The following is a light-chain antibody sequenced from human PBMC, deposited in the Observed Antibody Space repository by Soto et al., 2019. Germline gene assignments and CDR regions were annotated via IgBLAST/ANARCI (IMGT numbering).Light chain of an antibody. CDR2: TNN. CDR1: RSNIGINP. V-gene: IGLV1-44*01. J-gene: IGLJ3*02. Sequence: QAVVTQPPSASGTPGQTVIVSCSGTRSNIGINPLNWFQQLPGTAPKLLIHTNNLRHSGVPDRFSGSKSGTSASLAISGLQPDDEADYYCAAWDDSLKGWVFGGGTKLTVL. CDR3: AAWDDSLKGWV.